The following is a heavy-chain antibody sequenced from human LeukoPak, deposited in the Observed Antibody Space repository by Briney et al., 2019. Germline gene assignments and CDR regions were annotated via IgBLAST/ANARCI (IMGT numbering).Heavy chain of an antibody. V-gene: IGHV4-31*03. D-gene: IGHD6-13*01. CDR2: IYYSGST. J-gene: IGHJ6*02. CDR3: ARDRQQLVFPYYYYGMDV. Sequence: SETLSLTCTVSGGSISSGGYYWSWIRQHPGKGLEWIGYIYYSGSTYYNPSLKSRVTISVDTSKNQFSLTLSSVTAADTAVYYCARDRQQLVFPYYYYGMDVWGQGTTVTVSS. CDR1: GGSISSGGYY.